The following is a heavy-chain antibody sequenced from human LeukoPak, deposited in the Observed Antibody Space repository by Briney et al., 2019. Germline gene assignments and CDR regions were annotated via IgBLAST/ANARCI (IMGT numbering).Heavy chain of an antibody. D-gene: IGHD3-9*01. CDR3: ARVLDDILTGYYPFDY. J-gene: IGHJ4*02. V-gene: IGHV1-18*04. Sequence: ASVKVSCKASGYTFTSYGISWVRQAPGQGLEWMGWISAYNGNTNYAQKLQGRVTMTTDTSTSTAYMELRSLRSDDTAVYYCARVLDDILTGYYPFDYWGQGTLVTDSS. CDR2: ISAYNGNT. CDR1: GYTFTSYG.